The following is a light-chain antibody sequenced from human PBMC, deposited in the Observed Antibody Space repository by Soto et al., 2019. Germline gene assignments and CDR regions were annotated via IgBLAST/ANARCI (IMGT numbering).Light chain of an antibody. CDR3: LQDYNYPWP. Sequence: EIPMTQFTSYVSPSVGASVTITCWASQGVSTWLAWYKQKPGKAPNLLIYTASSLQSGVPSRLRGSWYGTDLTITISSLQPEEGATDDCLQDYNYPWPFGQGTKVDIK. V-gene: IGKV1-12*01. CDR1: QGVSTW. J-gene: IGKJ1*01. CDR2: TAS.